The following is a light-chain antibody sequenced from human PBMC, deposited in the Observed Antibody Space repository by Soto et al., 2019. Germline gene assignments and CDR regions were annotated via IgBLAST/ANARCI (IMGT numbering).Light chain of an antibody. Sequence: EIVITQSPSTLSLSPPERSTLSYRASQSVSILLAWYQQKPGQAPRLLIYGASTRATGSPDRFSASGSATEFTLTISSLLSEDFAVYYCQQYNDWPRTFGQGTKVDIK. CDR3: QQYNDWPRT. CDR2: GAS. V-gene: IGKV3-15*01. J-gene: IGKJ1*01. CDR1: QSVSIL.